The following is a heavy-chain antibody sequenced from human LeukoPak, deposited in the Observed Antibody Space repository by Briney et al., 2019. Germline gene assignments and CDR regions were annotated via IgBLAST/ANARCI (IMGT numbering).Heavy chain of an antibody. Sequence: GSLRLSCAASGFTFSTHSMSWVRQAPGKGLEWIGYISTSGSTNYNPSLKSRVSISLDTSKNRFSLNLNFVTAADTAVYYCASPRSGYRYTFDYWGQGALVTVSS. CDR1: GFTFSTHS. V-gene: IGHV4-4*09. J-gene: IGHJ4*02. CDR2: ISTSGST. D-gene: IGHD3-22*01. CDR3: ASPRSGYRYTFDY.